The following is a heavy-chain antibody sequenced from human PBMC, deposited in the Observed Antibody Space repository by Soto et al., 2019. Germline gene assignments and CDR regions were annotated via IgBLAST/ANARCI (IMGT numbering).Heavy chain of an antibody. CDR3: ARRQYSYVFLDY. J-gene: IGHJ4*02. CDR2: ISHSGST. Sequence: QVQLQESGPGLVKASQTLSLTCTVSGDSISSGDYYWSWIRQPPEKGLEWIGYISHSGSTFYIPSLKGRVTISVDTSKNQFSLHLRSVTAADTAVYFCARRQYSYVFLDYWGQGTLVTVSS. CDR1: GDSISSGDYY. D-gene: IGHD5-18*01. V-gene: IGHV4-30-4*01.